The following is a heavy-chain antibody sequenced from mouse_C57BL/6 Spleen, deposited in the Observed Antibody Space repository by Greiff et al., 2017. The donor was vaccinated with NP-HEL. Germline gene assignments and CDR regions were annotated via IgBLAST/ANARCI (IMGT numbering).Heavy chain of an antibody. CDR2: INPNNGGT. CDR3: ARTDGYPHYFDY. V-gene: IGHV1-26*01. J-gene: IGHJ2*01. CDR1: GYTFTDYY. Sequence: VQLQQSGPELVKPGASVKISCKASGYTFTDYYMNWVKRSHGKSLEWIGDINPNNGGTSYNQKFKGKATLTVDKSSSTAYMELRSLTSEDSAVYYCARTDGYPHYFDYWGQGTTLTVSS. D-gene: IGHD2-3*01.